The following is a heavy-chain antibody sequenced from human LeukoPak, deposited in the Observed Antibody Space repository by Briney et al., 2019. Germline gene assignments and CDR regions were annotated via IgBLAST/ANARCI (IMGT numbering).Heavy chain of an antibody. CDR2: INHSGST. CDR3: ARGGYYGDYLFDY. D-gene: IGHD4-17*01. J-gene: IGHJ4*02. Sequence: PSETLPLTCAVYGGSFSGYYWSWIRQPPGKGLEWIGEINHSGSTNYNPSLKSRVTISVDTSKNQFSLKLSSVTAADTAVYYCARGGYYGDYLFDYWGQGTLVTVSS. V-gene: IGHV4-34*01. CDR1: GGSFSGYY.